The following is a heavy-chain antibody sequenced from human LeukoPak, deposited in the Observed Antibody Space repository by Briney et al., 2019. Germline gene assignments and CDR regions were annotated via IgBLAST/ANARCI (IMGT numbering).Heavy chain of an antibody. V-gene: IGHV3-30*04. J-gene: IGHJ4*02. CDR2: XXYDGSXK. CDR3: AKDQGYEEAMTRGYFDY. D-gene: IGHD2-2*01. Sequence: PGGSLRLSCSAXGXXXXXXAXXXXXXAXGXXLXXVXXXXYDGSXKYYADSVKGRFTISRDNSKNTLYLQMNSLRAEDTAVYYCAKDQGYEEAMTRGYFDYWGQGTLVTVSS. CDR1: GXXXXXXA.